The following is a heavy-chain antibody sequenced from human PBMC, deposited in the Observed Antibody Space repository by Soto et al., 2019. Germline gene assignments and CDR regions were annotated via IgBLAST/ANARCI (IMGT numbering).Heavy chain of an antibody. Sequence: EVQLVESGGGLVQPGGSLRLSCAASGFTFSSYWMHWVRQVPGKGLVWVSRINSAGSSTYYADSVKGRVTISRDNAKNTLYLQVDSLTAEDTAVYVCVRGASYASYFDSWGQGTLVTVSS. CDR1: GFTFSSYW. CDR3: VRGASYASYFDS. V-gene: IGHV3-74*01. CDR2: INSAGSST. J-gene: IGHJ4*02.